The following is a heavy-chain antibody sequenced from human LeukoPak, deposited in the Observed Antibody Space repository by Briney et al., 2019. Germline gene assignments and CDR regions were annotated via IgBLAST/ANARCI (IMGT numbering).Heavy chain of an antibody. CDR3: ARAQVSYDSSGYYSWFDY. CDR1: GGTFSSYA. V-gene: IGHV1-69*05. D-gene: IGHD3-22*01. J-gene: IGHJ4*02. Sequence: SVKVSCKASGGTFSSYAISWVRQAPGQGLEWMGGIIPIFGTANYAQKFQGRVTITTGESTSTAYMELSSLRSEDTAVYYCARAQVSYDSSGYYSWFDYWGQGTLVTVSS. CDR2: IIPIFGTA.